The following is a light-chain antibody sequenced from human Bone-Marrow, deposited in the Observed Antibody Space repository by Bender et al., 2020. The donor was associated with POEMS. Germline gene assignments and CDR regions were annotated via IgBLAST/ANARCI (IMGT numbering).Light chain of an antibody. Sequence: QSALTQPASVSGSPGQSITIPCTGTSSDVGDYTAVSWYQQHPGKAPKLMIYEVTKRPSGVPDRFSGSKSGNTASLTVSGLQADDEADYYCCSYAGSYTYVFGSGTKVTVV. J-gene: IGLJ1*01. CDR3: CSYAGSYTYV. V-gene: IGLV2-8*01. CDR2: EVT. CDR1: SSDVGDYTA.